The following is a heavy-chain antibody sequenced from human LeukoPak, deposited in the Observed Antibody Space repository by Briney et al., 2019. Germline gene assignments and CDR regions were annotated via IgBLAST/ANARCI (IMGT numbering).Heavy chain of an antibody. CDR1: GFTFSNYA. CDR3: AELGITMIGGV. CDR2: ISGSGDST. Sequence: GGSLRLSCAASGFTFSNYAMSWVRQAPGKGLEWVSAISGSGDSTYYADSVKGRFTISRDDSKNTLYLQLNSLRADDTAVYYCAELGITMIGGVWGKGTTVTISS. J-gene: IGHJ6*04. V-gene: IGHV3-23*01. D-gene: IGHD3-10*02.